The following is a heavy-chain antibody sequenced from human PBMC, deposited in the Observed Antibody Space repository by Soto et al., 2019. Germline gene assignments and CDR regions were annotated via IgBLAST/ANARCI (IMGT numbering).Heavy chain of an antibody. CDR3: VKNSGWFNT. Sequence: QLLQSGGGLVQPGGSLTLSCAASGFTFGTTDMSWVRQAPGEGLEWVSTIDGSGGITYYADSVKGRFTISRDNSRNTVYLPMNSMIGDDTALYYCVKNSGWFNTWGQGALVTVSS. CDR1: GFTFGTTD. J-gene: IGHJ5*02. V-gene: IGHV3-23*01. CDR2: IDGSGGIT. D-gene: IGHD3-10*01.